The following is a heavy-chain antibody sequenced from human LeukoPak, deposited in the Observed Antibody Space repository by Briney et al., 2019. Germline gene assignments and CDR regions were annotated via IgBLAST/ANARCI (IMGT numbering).Heavy chain of an antibody. V-gene: IGHV3-30*02. Sequence: GGSLRLSCGASGFTFSSHGMHWVRQAPGRGLEWVAFIRNDGSDKYYADSVKGRFTISRDNSKNTLSVQMNSLRVQDTAVYYCVRDADLSFDYWGQGTLLTVSS. CDR3: VRDADLSFDY. CDR1: GFTFSSHG. J-gene: IGHJ4*02. CDR2: IRNDGSDK.